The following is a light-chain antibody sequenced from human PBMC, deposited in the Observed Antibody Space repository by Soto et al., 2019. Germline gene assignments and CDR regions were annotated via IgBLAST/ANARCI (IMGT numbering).Light chain of an antibody. V-gene: IGKV1-39*01. CDR1: QSISNY. CDR2: ASS. J-gene: IGKJ1*01. Sequence: DIQMTQSPSSLSASVGDRVSITCRASQSISNYLNWYQHRPGEAPKVLIYASSSLQSGVPPRFSGSGSGTDFTLTISSLQPEDFATYYCQQSYSTPWTFGQGTK. CDR3: QQSYSTPWT.